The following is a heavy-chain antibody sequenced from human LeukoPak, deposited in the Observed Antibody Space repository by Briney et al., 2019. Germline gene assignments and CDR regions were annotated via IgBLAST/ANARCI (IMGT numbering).Heavy chain of an antibody. J-gene: IGHJ4*02. V-gene: IGHV3-23*01. CDR3: AKHRFLEWFYFDY. CDR1: GFTFSSYA. Sequence: PGGSLRLSCAASGFTFSSYAMSWVRQAPGKGLEWVSAISGSGGGTYYADSVKGRFTVSRDNSKNTLYLQMNSLRAEDTAVYYCAKHRFLEWFYFDYWGQGTLVTVSS. D-gene: IGHD3-3*01. CDR2: ISGSGGGT.